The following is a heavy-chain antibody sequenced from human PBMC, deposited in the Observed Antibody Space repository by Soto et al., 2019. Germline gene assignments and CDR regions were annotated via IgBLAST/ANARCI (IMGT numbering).Heavy chain of an antibody. V-gene: IGHV3-23*01. CDR1: GLTFSNYA. D-gene: IGHD5-18*01. CDR3: AKSKGYSYGYCFDY. J-gene: IGHJ4*02. Sequence: EVQLLESGGGLVQPGGSLRLSCAASGLTFSNYAMSWVRQAPGKGLEWVSVISGSGGSTYYEDSVKGRFTMSRDNSKNTLYLQKNSLTAEDTAVYYCAKSKGYSYGYCFDYWGQGTLVKVSS. CDR2: ISGSGGST.